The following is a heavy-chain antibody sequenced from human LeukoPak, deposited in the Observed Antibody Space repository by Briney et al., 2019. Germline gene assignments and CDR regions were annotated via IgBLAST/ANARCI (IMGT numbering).Heavy chain of an antibody. Sequence: HPGGSLRLSCVGSGLTFSTHGMNWVRQAPGKGLEWVSGIGGSGIGHSTHYADSVKGRFTISRDNSKNMVYLQMDSLRAEDTALYYCARDSGWLRYHDWGQGALVTVSS. V-gene: IGHV3-23*01. CDR1: GLTFSTHG. CDR2: IGGSGIGHST. CDR3: ARDSGWLRYHD. D-gene: IGHD5-12*01. J-gene: IGHJ1*01.